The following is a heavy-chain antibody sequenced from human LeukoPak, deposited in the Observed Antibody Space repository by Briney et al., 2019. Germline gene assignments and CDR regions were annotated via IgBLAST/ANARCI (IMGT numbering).Heavy chain of an antibody. Sequence: SETLSLTCTVSGGSIGTYYWSWIRQPPGKGLEWIGDIYYSGSTNYNPSLKRGVTISIDTSKHPFSLKLSSLTAADTAVYYCARSALDTSGTYYNPQPFVYWGQGTLVTVSS. CDR3: ARSALDTSGTYYNPQPFVY. J-gene: IGHJ4*02. CDR1: GGSIGTYY. V-gene: IGHV4-59*01. CDR2: IYYSGST. D-gene: IGHD3-10*01.